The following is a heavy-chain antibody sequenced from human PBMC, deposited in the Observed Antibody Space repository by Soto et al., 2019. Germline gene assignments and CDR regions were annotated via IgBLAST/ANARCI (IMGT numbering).Heavy chain of an antibody. CDR1: GGTFSSYA. CDR3: ARDRGTIFSGSGPPYYYYYGMDV. V-gene: IGHV1-69*01. J-gene: IGHJ6*02. Sequence: QVQLVQSGAEVKKPGSSVKVSCKASGGTFSSYAISWVRQAPGQGLEWMGGIIPIFGTANYAQKFQGRVTITADESTSTAYMELSSLRSEDTAVYYCARDRGTIFSGSGPPYYYYYGMDVWGQGTTVTVSS. CDR2: IIPIFGTA. D-gene: IGHD5-12*01.